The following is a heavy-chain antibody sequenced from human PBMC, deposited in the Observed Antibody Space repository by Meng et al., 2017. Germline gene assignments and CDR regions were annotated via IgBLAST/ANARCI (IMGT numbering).Heavy chain of an antibody. CDR1: GCTFSSYA. CDR3: ARDYADDAFDI. D-gene: IGHD3-16*01. J-gene: IGHJ3*02. CDR2: IIPIFGTA. V-gene: IGHV1-69*13. Sequence: SVKVSCKASGCTFSSYAISWLRQAPGQGLECMGGIIPIFGTANYAQKFQGRVTITANESTSTAYMELSSLGSEDTAVYYCARDYADDAFDIWGQGTMVTVSS.